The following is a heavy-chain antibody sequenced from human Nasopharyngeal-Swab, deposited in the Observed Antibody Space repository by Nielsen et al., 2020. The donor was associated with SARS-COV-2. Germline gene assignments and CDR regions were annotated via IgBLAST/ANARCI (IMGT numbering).Heavy chain of an antibody. CDR2: IIPILGIA. V-gene: IGHV1-69*04. J-gene: IGHJ4*02. D-gene: IGHD6-19*01. Sequence: SVKVSCKASGGTFSSYAISWVRQAPGQGLEWMGRIIPILGIANYAQKFQGRVTITTDESTSTAYMELSSLRSEDTAVYYCARDSEGSGYDSIAVAAYFDYWGQGTLVTVSS. CDR1: GGTFSSYA. CDR3: ARDSEGSGYDSIAVAAYFDY.